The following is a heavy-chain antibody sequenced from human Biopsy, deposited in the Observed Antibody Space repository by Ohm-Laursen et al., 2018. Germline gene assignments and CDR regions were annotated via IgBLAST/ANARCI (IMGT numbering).Heavy chain of an antibody. V-gene: IGHV4-34*01. J-gene: IGHJ6*02. CDR1: GGSFSGYY. CDR3: ARAIDYYDPYYYYGMNV. CDR2: INHSGST. Sequence: SDTLSLTCAVYGGSFSGYYWSWIRQTPGKGLQWIGEINHSGSTNYNPSLKSRVTISVDTSKNQFSQKLTSVTAADTAVYYCARAIDYYDPYYYYGMNVWGQGTTFTVSS. D-gene: IGHD3-22*01.